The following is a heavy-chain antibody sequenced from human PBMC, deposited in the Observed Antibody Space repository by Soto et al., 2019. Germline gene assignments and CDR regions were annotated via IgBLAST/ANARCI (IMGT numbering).Heavy chain of an antibody. J-gene: IGHJ4*02. CDR3: ARRSPEVLPSWKF. V-gene: IGHV5-51*01. CDR2: IYPGDSDT. D-gene: IGHD1-1*01. CDR1: GYSFVSQW. Sequence: VQLVPSGAEVKKPGESLKISCQGSGYSFVSQWIGWVRQRPGKGLEWMGVIYPGDSDTRYSPSFHGHVTISADESTSTTYLQWASLEASDTAMYYGARRSPEVLPSWKFWGQGTLVTVTS.